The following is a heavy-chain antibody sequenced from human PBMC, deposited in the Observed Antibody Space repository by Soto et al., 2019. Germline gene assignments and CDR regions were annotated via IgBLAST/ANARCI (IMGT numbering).Heavy chain of an antibody. CDR2: IYHNGNT. Sequence: KPSETLSLTCSVSGGSIRSSHTSTYWTWIRQPPGKGLEWIAYIYHNGNTAYNPSLKSRITISVDSSKNQFSLKMNSVTAADTAVYYCARHLKAVAAAMAYWGQGIPVTVSS. V-gene: IGHV4-61*01. CDR3: ARHLKAVAAAMAY. J-gene: IGHJ4*02. D-gene: IGHD6-19*01. CDR1: GGSIRSSHTSTY.